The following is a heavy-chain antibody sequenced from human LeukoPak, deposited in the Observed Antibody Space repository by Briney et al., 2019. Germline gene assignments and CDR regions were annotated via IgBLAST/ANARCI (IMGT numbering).Heavy chain of an antibody. Sequence: SETLSLTCTVSGGSISSYYWCWIRQPPGKGLEWIGYIYTSGSTNYNPSLKSRVTISVDTSKNQFSLKLSSVTAADTAVYYCARHKTDYYDSSGYKGYYYMDVWGKGTTVTVSS. CDR3: ARHKTDYYDSSGYKGYYYMDV. V-gene: IGHV4-4*09. D-gene: IGHD3-22*01. J-gene: IGHJ6*03. CDR1: GGSISSYY. CDR2: IYTSGST.